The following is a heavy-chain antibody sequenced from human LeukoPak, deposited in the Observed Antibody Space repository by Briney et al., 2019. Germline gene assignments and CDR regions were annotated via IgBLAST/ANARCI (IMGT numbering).Heavy chain of an antibody. CDR3: ARSEYSFVY. CDR1: GFTFRSYW. D-gene: IGHD3-10*01. Sequence: GGSLRLSCVVSGFTFRSYWMHWVRQVPGKGLVWVSRINSDGSDATYADSVKGRFAISRDNAKNTLYLQMNSLRAEDTAVYYCARSEYSFVYWGHGTLVTVSS. CDR2: INSDGSDA. J-gene: IGHJ4*01. V-gene: IGHV3-74*01.